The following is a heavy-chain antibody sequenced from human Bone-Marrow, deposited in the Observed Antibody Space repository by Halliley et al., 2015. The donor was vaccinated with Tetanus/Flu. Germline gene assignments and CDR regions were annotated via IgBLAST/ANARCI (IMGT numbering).Heavy chain of an antibody. V-gene: IGHV4-59*01. J-gene: IGHJ4*02. CDR3: ATTEAGVPYYYDSSGYDS. D-gene: IGHD3-22*01. Sequence: SYSGSPPYSPSLKSRVPISTDTSKNQFSLKLSSVTAADTAVYYCATTEAGVPYYYDSSGYDSWGQGTLVTVSS. CDR2: SYSGSP.